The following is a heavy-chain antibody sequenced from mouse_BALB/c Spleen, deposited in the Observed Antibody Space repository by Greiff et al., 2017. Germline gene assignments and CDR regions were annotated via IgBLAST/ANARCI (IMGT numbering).Heavy chain of an antibody. J-gene: IGHJ4*01. D-gene: IGHD2-4*01. CDR2: INPSTGYT. V-gene: IGHV1S81*02. Sequence: QVQLQQPGAELVKPGASVKLSCKAYGYTFTSYWMHWVKLRPGQGFEWIGEINPSTGYTEYNQKFKDKATLTADKSSSTAYMQLSSLTSEDSAVYYCARGDDYAPMDYWGQGTSVTVSS. CDR1: GYTFTSYW. CDR3: ARGDDYAPMDY.